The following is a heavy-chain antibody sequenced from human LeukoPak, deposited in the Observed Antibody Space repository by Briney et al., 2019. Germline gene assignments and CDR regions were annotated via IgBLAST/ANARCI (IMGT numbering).Heavy chain of an antibody. J-gene: IGHJ4*02. CDR3: TRHGRGGTDY. Sequence: PSETLSLTCTVSRGSLSSSDYYWGWIRQPPGKGLEWIGFISYTGSTYYNTSLKSRVTISLDTSKNQFSLKLTSVTAADTALYYCTRHGRGGTDYWGQGTLVTVPS. CDR1: RGSLSSSDYY. CDR2: ISYTGST. D-gene: IGHD1-26*01. V-gene: IGHV4-39*01.